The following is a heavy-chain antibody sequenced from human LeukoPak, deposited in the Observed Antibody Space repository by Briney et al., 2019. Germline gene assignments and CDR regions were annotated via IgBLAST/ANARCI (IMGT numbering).Heavy chain of an antibody. V-gene: IGHV4-61*05. CDR3: ARGIQRWFGELLSPDFDY. CDR1: SGSISTSNYY. D-gene: IGHD3-10*01. J-gene: IGHJ4*02. Sequence: SETLSLTCTVSSGSISTSNYYWGWVRQPPGKALEWIGNIFYSGSTNYNPSLKSRVTISVDTSKNQFSLKLSSVTAADTAVYYCARGIQRWFGELLSPDFDYWGQGTLVTVSS. CDR2: IFYSGST.